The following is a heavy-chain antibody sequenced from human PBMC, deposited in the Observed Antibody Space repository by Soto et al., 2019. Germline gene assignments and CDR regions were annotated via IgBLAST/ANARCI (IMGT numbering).Heavy chain of an antibody. D-gene: IGHD6-19*01. CDR1: GFTFSSYE. J-gene: IGHJ3*02. CDR3: ARDFTGLAYDAFDI. Sequence: EVQLVESGGGLVQPGGSLRLSCAASGFTFSSYEMNWVRQAPGKGLEWVSYISSSGSTIYYADSVKGRFTISRDNAKNSLYLQMNSLRAEDTAVYYCARDFTGLAYDAFDIWGQGTMVTVSS. V-gene: IGHV3-48*03. CDR2: ISSSGSTI.